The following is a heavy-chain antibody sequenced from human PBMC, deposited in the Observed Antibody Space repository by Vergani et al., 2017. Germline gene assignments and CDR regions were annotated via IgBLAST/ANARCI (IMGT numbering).Heavy chain of an antibody. J-gene: IGHJ4*02. CDR2: ISSSSGDK. V-gene: IGHV3-23*01. Sequence: EVQLLESGGGLIHPEASLTLSCAASGFSVRSYAMGWVRQAPGKGLEWVSLISSSSGDKYYADFVKGRFTISRDNTGNTLFLQMNNLNVEDTAKYYCTKSPGFGDVFDFWGQGAVVSVSS. D-gene: IGHD3-10*01. CDR3: TKSPGFGDVFDF. CDR1: GFSVRSYA.